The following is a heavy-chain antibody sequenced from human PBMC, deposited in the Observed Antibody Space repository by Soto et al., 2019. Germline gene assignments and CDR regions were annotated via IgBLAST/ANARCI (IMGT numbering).Heavy chain of an antibody. J-gene: IGHJ4*02. V-gene: IGHV3-23*01. CDR2: ISGSGGST. CDR1: GFTFSSYA. CDR3: AKDVVSNYYDSSGLDY. D-gene: IGHD3-22*01. Sequence: GGSLRLSCAASGFTFSSYAMSWVRQAPGKGLEWVSAISGSGGSTYYADSVKGRFTISRDNSKNTLYLQMNSLRAEDTAVYYCAKDVVSNYYDSSGLDYWGQGTLVTVSS.